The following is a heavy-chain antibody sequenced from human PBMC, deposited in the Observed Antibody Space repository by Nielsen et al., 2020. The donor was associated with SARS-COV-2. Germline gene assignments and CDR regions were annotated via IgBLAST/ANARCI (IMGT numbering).Heavy chain of an antibody. CDR1: GFTISTYA. CDR3: ARVEGSSWYFEY. V-gene: IGHV3-23*01. D-gene: IGHD6-13*01. Sequence: GESLKISCVVSGFTISTYAMSWVRQAPGKGLEWVSAISASTYYADSVKGRFTISRDNSKNTLYLQMNSLRAEDTAVYYCARVEGSSWYFEYWGQGTLVTVSS. J-gene: IGHJ4*02. CDR2: ISAST.